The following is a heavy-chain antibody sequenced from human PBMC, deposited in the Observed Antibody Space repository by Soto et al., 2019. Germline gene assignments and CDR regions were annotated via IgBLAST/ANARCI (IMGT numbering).Heavy chain of an antibody. CDR2: IYYSGST. CDR1: GGSISSGGYY. CDR3: ARDREYVERRRLYYYYGMDV. Sequence: QVQLQESGPGLVKPSQTLSLTCTVSGGSISSGGYYWSWIRQHPGKGLEWIGYIYYSGSTYYNPSLKSRVTISVDTSKNQFSLKLSSVTAADTAVYYCARDREYVERRRLYYYYGMDVWGQGTTVTVSS. J-gene: IGHJ6*02. V-gene: IGHV4-31*03. D-gene: IGHD1-1*01.